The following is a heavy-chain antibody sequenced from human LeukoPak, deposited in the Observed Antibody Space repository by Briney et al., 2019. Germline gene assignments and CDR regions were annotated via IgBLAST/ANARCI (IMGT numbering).Heavy chain of an antibody. J-gene: IGHJ4*02. D-gene: IGHD6-13*01. Sequence: PSETLSLTCAVYGGSFSGYYWSWIRQPPGKGLEWIGEINHSGSNNYNPSLKSGVTISVDTSKNQFSLKLSSVTAADTAVYYCARRKYSSSWSRFDYWGQGTLVTVSS. CDR2: INHSGSN. CDR1: GGSFSGYY. V-gene: IGHV4-34*01. CDR3: ARRKYSSSWSRFDY.